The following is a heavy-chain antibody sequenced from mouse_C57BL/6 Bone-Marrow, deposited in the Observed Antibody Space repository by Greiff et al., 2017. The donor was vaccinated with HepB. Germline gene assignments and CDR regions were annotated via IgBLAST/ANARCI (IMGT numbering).Heavy chain of an antibody. J-gene: IGHJ4*01. CDR2: IWSGGST. Sequence: VKLMESGPGLVQPSQSLSITCTVSGFSFTSYGVHWVRQSPGKGLEWLGVIWSGGSTDYNAAFISRLSISKDNSKSQVFFKMNSLQADDTAIYYCARDGYGSSYVNYYAMDYWGQGTSVTVSS. D-gene: IGHD1-1*01. CDR3: ARDGYGSSYVNYYAMDY. V-gene: IGHV2-2*01. CDR1: GFSFTSYG.